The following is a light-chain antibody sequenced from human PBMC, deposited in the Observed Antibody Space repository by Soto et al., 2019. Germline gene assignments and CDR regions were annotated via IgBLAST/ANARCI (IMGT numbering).Light chain of an antibody. CDR1: QDISNY. CDR2: GAS. J-gene: IGKJ2*01. Sequence: DIQMTQSPSSLSASEGDRVTITCQASQDISNYLNWYQQKPGKAPKLLIYGASNLETGVPSRFSGGGSGTDFTLTINNLKPDDIATYYCQQYNNLYTFCQGTKLEIK. V-gene: IGKV1-33*01. CDR3: QQYNNLYT.